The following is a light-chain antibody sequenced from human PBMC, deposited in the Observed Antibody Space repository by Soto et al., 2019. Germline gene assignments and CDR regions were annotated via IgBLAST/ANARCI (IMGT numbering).Light chain of an antibody. V-gene: IGKV2-28*01. J-gene: IGKJ5*01. Sequence: IVMTQSPLTLPVTPGEPASISCRSSQSLLYNNTYNYLDWYVQKPGQSPQLLIYFGSNRAPGVPDRFSDSGSGTDFTLKINRVEAEDVGTYYCMQALQSLTFGQGTRLEIQ. CDR3: MQALQSLT. CDR2: FGS. CDR1: QSLLYNNTYNY.